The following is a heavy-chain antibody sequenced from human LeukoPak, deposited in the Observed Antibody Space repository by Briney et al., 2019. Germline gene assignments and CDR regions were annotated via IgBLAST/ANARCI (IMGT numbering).Heavy chain of an antibody. CDR2: INHSGST. J-gene: IGHJ4*02. CDR1: GGSFSGYY. D-gene: IGHD3-10*01. CDR3: ARNAAMVRGVITWDFYFDY. V-gene: IGHV4-34*01. Sequence: SETLSLTCAVYGGSFSGYYWSWIRQPPGKGLEWIGEINHSGSTNYNLSLKSRVTISVDTSKNQFSLKLSSVTAADTAVYYCARNAAMVRGVITWDFYFDYWGQGTLVTVSS.